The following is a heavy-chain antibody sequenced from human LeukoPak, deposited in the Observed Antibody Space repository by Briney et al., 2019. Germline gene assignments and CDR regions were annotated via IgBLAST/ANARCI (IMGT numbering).Heavy chain of an antibody. Sequence: SETLSLTCTASGDSISSGDYYWSWIRQPAGKGLEWVGRIYTSGSTNYNPSLKRRVTISVDTSKNQFSLKLTSVTAADTAVYYCARGPYKYDGSGAFDIWGQGTMVTVSS. CDR3: ARGPYKYDGSGAFDI. CDR1: GDSISSGDYY. CDR2: IYTSGST. D-gene: IGHD3-22*01. J-gene: IGHJ3*02. V-gene: IGHV4-61*02.